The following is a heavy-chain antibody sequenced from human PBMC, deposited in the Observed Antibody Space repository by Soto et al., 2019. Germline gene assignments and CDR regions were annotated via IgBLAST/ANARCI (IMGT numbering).Heavy chain of an antibody. CDR2: IYYSGST. Sequence: QVQLQESGPGLVKPSQTLSLTCTVSGGSISSGGYYWSWIRQHPGKGLEWIGYIYYSGSTYYNPTLKTRVPISVETPKTHSDLRLSPVRAADTAGYYCASVPPGTGYSSSWPDYWGPGTLVTVSS. D-gene: IGHD6-13*01. CDR1: GGSISSGGYY. J-gene: IGHJ4*02. CDR3: ASVPPGTGYSSSWPDY. V-gene: IGHV4-31*03.